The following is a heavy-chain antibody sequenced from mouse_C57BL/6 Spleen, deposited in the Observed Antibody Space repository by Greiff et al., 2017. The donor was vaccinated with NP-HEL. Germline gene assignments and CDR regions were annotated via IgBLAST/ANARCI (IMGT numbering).Heavy chain of an antibody. V-gene: IGHV3-6*01. CDR2: ISYDGGN. CDR1: GYSITSGYY. CDR3: ARAPHYYGSSYVEYFDV. D-gene: IGHD1-1*01. Sequence: DVHLVESGPGLVKPSQSLSLTCSVTGYSITSGYYWNWIRQFPGNKLEWMGYISYDGGNNYNPSLKNRISITRDTSKNQFFLKLNSVTTEDTATYYCARAPHYYGSSYVEYFDVWGTGTTVTVSS. J-gene: IGHJ1*03.